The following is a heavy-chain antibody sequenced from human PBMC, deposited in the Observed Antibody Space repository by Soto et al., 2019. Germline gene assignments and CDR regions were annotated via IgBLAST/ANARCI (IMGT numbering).Heavy chain of an antibody. D-gene: IGHD2-2*01. CDR3: AKVVVPATYYYYYGVDV. CDR2: ISGRGTST. Sequence: EVQLLESGGGLVQPGGSLRLSCAASGFTFSTYAMSWVRQAPGKGLEWVSGISGRGTSTYYADSVKGRFTISRDNSKNTLYLQRNSLRAEDTAVYYCAKVVVPATYYYYYGVDVWGQGTTVTVSS. CDR1: GFTFSTYA. V-gene: IGHV3-23*01. J-gene: IGHJ6*02.